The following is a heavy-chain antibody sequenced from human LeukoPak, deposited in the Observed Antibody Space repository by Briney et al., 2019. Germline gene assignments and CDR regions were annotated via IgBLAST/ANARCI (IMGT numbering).Heavy chain of an antibody. CDR2: IYHSGST. J-gene: IGHJ5*02. D-gene: IGHD1-26*01. Sequence: SETLSLTCTVSGGSISSGGYYWSWIRQPPGKGLEWIGYIYHSGSTYYNPSLKSRVTISVDRSKNHFSLKLSSVTAADTAVYYCAKEREVGATRWFAPCGQATLATVPS. CDR3: AKEREVGATRWFAP. CDR1: GGSISSGGYY. V-gene: IGHV4-30-2*01.